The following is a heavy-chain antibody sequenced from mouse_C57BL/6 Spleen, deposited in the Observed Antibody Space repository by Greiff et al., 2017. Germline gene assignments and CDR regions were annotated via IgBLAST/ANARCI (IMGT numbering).Heavy chain of an antibody. CDR1: GYTFTSYT. CDR3: ARDGSYGYFDV. CDR2: INPSSGYT. V-gene: IGHV1-4*01. J-gene: IGHJ1*03. Sequence: QVQLQQSGAELARPGASVKMSCKASGYTFTSYTMHWVKQRPGQGLEWIGYINPSSGYTKYNQKFKDKATLTADKSSSTAYMQLSSLTSEDSAVSYCARDGSYGYFDVWGTGTTVTVSS.